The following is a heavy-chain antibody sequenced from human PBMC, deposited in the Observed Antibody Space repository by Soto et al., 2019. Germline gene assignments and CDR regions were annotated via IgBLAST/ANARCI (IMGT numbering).Heavy chain of an antibody. CDR3: ATLPPRIVVVVTLLPT. V-gene: IGHV4-4*02. CDR1: GGSISSSNW. CDR2: IYHTGIT. Sequence: SETLSLTCVVSGGSISSSNWWSWVRQSPGKGLEWIGEIYHTGITNYNPSLKSRVNISVDKSNNQFSLMLRSVTAADTAVYYCATLPPRIVVVVTLLPTWAQGTLVTVSS. D-gene: IGHD2-15*01. J-gene: IGHJ5*02.